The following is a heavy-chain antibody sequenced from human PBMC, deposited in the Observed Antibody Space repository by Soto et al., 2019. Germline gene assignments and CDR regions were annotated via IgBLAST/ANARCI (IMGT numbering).Heavy chain of an antibody. CDR2: ISGSGGST. D-gene: IGHD3-22*01. CDR3: AKDRHSSGYYAHFDY. CDR1: GFTFSSYA. Sequence: GGSLRLSCAASGFTFSSYAMSWVRQAPGKGLEWVSAISGSGGSTYYADSVKGRFTISRDNSKNTLYLQMNSLRAEDTAVYYCAKDRHSSGYYAHFDYWGQGTLVTVSS. V-gene: IGHV3-23*01. J-gene: IGHJ4*02.